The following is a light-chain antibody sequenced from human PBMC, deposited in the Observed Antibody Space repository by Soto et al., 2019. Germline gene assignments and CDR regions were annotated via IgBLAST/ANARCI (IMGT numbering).Light chain of an antibody. CDR1: QSISIW. J-gene: IGKJ1*01. Sequence: DIQMTQSPSTLSASVGDRVTITCRASQSISIWLAWYQQKPGKAPKILMYKASSLESGVPSRFSGSGSGTEFTLTISSLQADDVATYYCQQYSTYTPWTFGQGTKVEIK. V-gene: IGKV1-5*03. CDR2: KAS. CDR3: QQYSTYTPWT.